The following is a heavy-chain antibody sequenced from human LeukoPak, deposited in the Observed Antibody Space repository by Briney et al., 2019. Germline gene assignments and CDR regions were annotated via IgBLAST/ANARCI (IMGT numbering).Heavy chain of an antibody. Sequence: HGESLKISCKGSGYSFTSYWISWVRQMPGKGLEWMGRIDPSDSYTYYSPSFQGHVTISADKSISTAHLQWSSLKASDTAMYYCARHSGPLEALDIWGQGTMVTDSS. V-gene: IGHV5-10-1*01. D-gene: IGHD6-13*01. CDR1: GYSFTSYW. CDR3: ARHSGPLEALDI. CDR2: IDPSDSYT. J-gene: IGHJ3*02.